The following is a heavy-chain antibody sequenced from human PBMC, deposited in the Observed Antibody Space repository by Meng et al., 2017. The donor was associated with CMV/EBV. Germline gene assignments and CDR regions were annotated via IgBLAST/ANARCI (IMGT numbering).Heavy chain of an antibody. CDR3: ARGISKRDGFDP. J-gene: IGHJ5*02. D-gene: IGHD6-13*01. V-gene: IGHV3-30-3*01. CDR1: GFTFSSYA. CDR2: ISYDGSNK. Sequence: SCAASGFTFSSYAMHWVRQAPGKGLEWVAVISYDGSNKYYADSVKGRFTISRDNSKNTLYLQMNSLRAEDTAVYYCARGISKRDGFDPWGQGTLVTVSS.